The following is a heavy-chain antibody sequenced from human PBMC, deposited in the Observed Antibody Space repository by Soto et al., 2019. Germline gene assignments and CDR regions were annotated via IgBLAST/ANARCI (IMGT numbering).Heavy chain of an antibody. CDR1: GFTFSSYA. J-gene: IGHJ4*02. V-gene: IGHV3-23*01. Sequence: EVQLLESAGGLVQPGGSLSLSCAASGFTFSSYAMRWVRQAPGKGLEWVSAISGSGGNTYYADSVKGRFTISRDNSKNTLFLQLNSLRAEDTAVYYCAKCAGSGWYPDYWGQGTLVNVYS. CDR2: ISGSGGNT. CDR3: AKCAGSGWYPDY. D-gene: IGHD6-19*01.